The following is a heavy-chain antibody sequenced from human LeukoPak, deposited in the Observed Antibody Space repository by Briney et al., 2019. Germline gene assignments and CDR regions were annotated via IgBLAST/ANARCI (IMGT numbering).Heavy chain of an antibody. Sequence: GASVKVSCKASGYTFTSYGISWVRQAPGQGLEWMGWISAYNGNTNYAQKLQGRVTMTTDTSTSTAYMELRSLRSDDTAVYYCARESPGIAAAGREPFDHWGQGTLVTVSS. J-gene: IGHJ4*02. D-gene: IGHD6-13*01. CDR3: ARESPGIAAAGREPFDH. CDR2: ISAYNGNT. V-gene: IGHV1-18*01. CDR1: GYTFTSYG.